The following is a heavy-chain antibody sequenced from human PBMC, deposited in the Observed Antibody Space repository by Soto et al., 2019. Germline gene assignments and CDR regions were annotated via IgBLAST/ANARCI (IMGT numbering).Heavy chain of an antibody. V-gene: IGHV5-51*01. D-gene: IGHD5-12*01. CDR3: GRSAAREYSGYDFPFDY. J-gene: IGHJ4*02. CDR1: GYTFTRYW. Sequence: PGESLKISCTTSGYTFTRYWIGWVRQMPGKGLEWMGIIYPDDSDTKSNPSFRGHATMSVDRSITTAYLQWSSLQASDTAMYYCGRSAAREYSGYDFPFDYWGQGTLVTVSS. CDR2: IYPDDSDT.